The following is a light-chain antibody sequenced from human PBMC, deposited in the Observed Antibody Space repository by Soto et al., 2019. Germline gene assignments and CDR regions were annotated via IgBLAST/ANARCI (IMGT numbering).Light chain of an antibody. J-gene: IGLJ1*01. Sequence: QSALTQPASVSGSPGQSITISCTGTSSDVGGYKYVSWYQQHPDKAPKLIIFEVSNRSPGISGRFSASKSGLTASLTISGLQAEDEADYYCTAFSANRVYLFGPGTKLTVL. CDR2: EVS. CDR1: SSDVGGYKY. V-gene: IGLV2-14*01. CDR3: TAFSANRVYL.